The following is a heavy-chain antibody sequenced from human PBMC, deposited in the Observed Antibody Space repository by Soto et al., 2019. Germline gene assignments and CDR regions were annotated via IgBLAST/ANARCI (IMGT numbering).Heavy chain of an antibody. D-gene: IGHD2-21*02. V-gene: IGHV1-3*01. CDR3: ARSIVVVTALDY. CDR2: INAGNGNT. CDR1: GDTFTSYY. J-gene: IGHJ4*02. Sequence: VKVSCKASGDTFTSYYMHWLRQAPGQRLEWMGWINAGNGNTKYSQKFQGRVTITRDTSASTAYMELSSLRSEDTAVYYCARSIVVVTALDYWGQGTLVTVSS.